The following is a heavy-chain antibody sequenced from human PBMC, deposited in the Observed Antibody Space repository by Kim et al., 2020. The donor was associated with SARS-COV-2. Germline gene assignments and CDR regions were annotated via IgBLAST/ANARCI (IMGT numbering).Heavy chain of an antibody. D-gene: IGHD6-13*01. Sequence: SETLSLTCTVSGGSISSSSYYWGWIRQPPGKGLEWIGSIYYSGSTYYNPSLKSRVTISVDTSKNQFSLKLSSVTAADTAVYYCARHVADNPRVGSWYEDHLGTNWFDPWGQGTLVTVSS. CDR2: IYYSGST. CDR3: ARHVADNPRVGSWYEDHLGTNWFDP. J-gene: IGHJ5*02. CDR1: GGSISSSSYY. V-gene: IGHV4-39*01.